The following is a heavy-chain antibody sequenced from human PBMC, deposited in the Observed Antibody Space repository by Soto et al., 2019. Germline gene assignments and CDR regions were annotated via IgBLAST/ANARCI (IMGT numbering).Heavy chain of an antibody. CDR1: GGSISSGGYY. D-gene: IGHD3-3*01. V-gene: IGHV4-31*03. CDR3: ARSPSQLRFLEWFPDWFDP. CDR2: IYYSGST. J-gene: IGHJ5*02. Sequence: SETLSLTCTVSGGSISSGGYYWSWIRQHPGKGLEWIGYIYYSGSTYYNPSLKSRVTISVDTSKNQFSLKLSSVTAADTAVYYCARSPSQLRFLEWFPDWFDPWGQGTLVTVSS.